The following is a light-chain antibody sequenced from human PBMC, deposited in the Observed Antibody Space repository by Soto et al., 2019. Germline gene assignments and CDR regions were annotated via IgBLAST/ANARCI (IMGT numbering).Light chain of an antibody. CDR1: SSNIESNY. J-gene: IGLJ2*01. CDR2: RNN. CDR3: AAWDDSLSGVV. Sequence: QSVLTQPPSVSGAPGQRVTISCTGSSSNIESNYVYWYQQLPGTAPKLLIYRNNQRPSGVPDRFSGSKSGTSASLAISGLRSEDEADYYCAAWDDSLSGVVFGGGTKVTVL. V-gene: IGLV1-47*01.